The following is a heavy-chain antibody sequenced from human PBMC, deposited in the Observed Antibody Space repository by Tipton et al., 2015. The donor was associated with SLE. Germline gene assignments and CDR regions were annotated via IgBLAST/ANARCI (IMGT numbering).Heavy chain of an antibody. Sequence: SLRLSCVASGFTFTDYYMSWVRQAPGQGPVYISYISPSGSDIAYADSVTGRFTISRDNSKNTLYLQMNSLRAEDTALYYCAKAGLNYCGDYWGQGTLVAVSS. V-gene: IGHV3-11*01. CDR3: AKAGLNYCGDY. CDR2: ISPSGSDI. D-gene: IGHD3-10*01. CDR1: GFTFTDYY. J-gene: IGHJ4*02.